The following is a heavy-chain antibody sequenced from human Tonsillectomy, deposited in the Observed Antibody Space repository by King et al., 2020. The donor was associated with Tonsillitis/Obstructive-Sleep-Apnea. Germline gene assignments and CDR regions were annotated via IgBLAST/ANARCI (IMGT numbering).Heavy chain of an antibody. CDR1: GYTFTGYY. V-gene: IGHV1-2*02. CDR3: ARGGGRGNSFYGMDV. D-gene: IGHD3-16*01. Sequence: VQLVESGAEVKKPGASVKVSCKASGYTFTGYYMHWVREAPGQGLEWMGWINPNSGGTNYAQKFQGRVTMTRDTSISTAYMELSRLRSDDTAVYYCARGGGRGNSFYGMDVWGQGTTVTVSS. J-gene: IGHJ6*02. CDR2: INPNSGGT.